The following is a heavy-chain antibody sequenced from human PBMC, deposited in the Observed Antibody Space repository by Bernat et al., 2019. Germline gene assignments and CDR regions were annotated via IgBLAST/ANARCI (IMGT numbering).Heavy chain of an antibody. CDR3: AKGRGWPLYYFDY. Sequence: QVQLVEFGGGVVQPGRSLRLSCAASGFTFSRNVMHWVRQAPGKGLEWVAVISYDGSTKYYADSVKGRFTISRDNSKNTLYLQMNSLGPEDTAVSYCAKGRGWPLYYFDYWGQGTLVTVSS. J-gene: IGHJ4*02. CDR1: GFTFSRNV. CDR2: ISYDGSTK. V-gene: IGHV3-30*18. D-gene: IGHD6-19*01.